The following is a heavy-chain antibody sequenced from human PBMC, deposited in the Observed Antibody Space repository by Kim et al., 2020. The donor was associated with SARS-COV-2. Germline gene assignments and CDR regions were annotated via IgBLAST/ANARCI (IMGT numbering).Heavy chain of an antibody. Sequence: SVKVSCKASGGTFSTYAINWVQQAPGQGLEWMGRVIPIVGVTDYAQKFQGRVTITADRFTNTAYMEMRSLRSEDTAVYYCARGGRYYNYYYMDVWGKGT. D-gene: IGHD2-15*01. CDR2: VIPIVGVT. V-gene: IGHV1-69*04. CDR1: GGTFSTYA. J-gene: IGHJ6*03. CDR3: ARGGRYYNYYYMDV.